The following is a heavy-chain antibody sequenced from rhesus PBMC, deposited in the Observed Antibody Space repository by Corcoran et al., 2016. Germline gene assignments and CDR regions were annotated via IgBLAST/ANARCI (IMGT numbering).Heavy chain of an antibody. D-gene: IGHD3-3*01. CDR2: INTGGGST. CDR1: GFTFGSYY. CDR3: ARDPGFWTGQFDY. Sequence: EVQLVESGGGLVQPGGSLRLSCTGSGFTFGSYYMYWVGQAPGKGLEWVSAINTGGGSTWYTDSVKGRFTISKENAKNTLYLQMDSLRAEDTAVYYCARDPGFWTGQFDYWGQGVLVTVSS. V-gene: IGHV3-8*01. J-gene: IGHJ4*01.